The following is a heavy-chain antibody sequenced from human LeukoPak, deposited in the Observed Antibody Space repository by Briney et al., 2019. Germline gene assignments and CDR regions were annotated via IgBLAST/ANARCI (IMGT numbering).Heavy chain of an antibody. CDR3: ARDPPGAGDRGGNY. CDR2: ISSSSSYI. D-gene: IGHD3-16*01. V-gene: IGHV3-21*01. CDR1: GFTSSSYS. J-gene: IGHJ4*02. Sequence: GGSLRLSCAASGFTSSSYSMNWVRQAPGKGLEWVSSISSSSSYIYYADSVKGRFTISRDNAKNSLYLQMNSLRAEDTAVYYCARDPPGAGDRGGNYWGQGTLVTVSS.